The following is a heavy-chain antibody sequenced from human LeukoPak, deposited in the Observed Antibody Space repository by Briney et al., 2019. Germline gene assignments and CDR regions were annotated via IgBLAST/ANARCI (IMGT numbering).Heavy chain of an antibody. V-gene: IGHV3-33*01. CDR1: GFTFSSYG. CDR3: ARDREYDYGMDV. J-gene: IGHJ6*02. Sequence: GGSLRLSCAASGFTFSSYGMHWVRQAPGKGLEWVAVIWYDGSNKYYADSVKGRFTISRDNSKNTLYLQMNSLRAEDTAVYYCARDREYDYGMDVWGQGTTVTVSS. CDR2: IWYDGSNK.